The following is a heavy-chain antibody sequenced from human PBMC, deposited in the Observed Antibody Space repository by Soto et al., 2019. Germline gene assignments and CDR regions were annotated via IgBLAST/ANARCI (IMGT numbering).Heavy chain of an antibody. D-gene: IGHD3-3*01. J-gene: IGHJ3*02. CDR3: ARGNGSFDT. V-gene: IGHV3-30-3*01. CDR1: GFTFSYYA. CDR2: ISKDGSSE. Sequence: QLVESGGGVVQPGRSLRLSCEVSGFTFSYYAMHWVRQAPGKGLEWVAVISKDGSSEYYADSVKGRFTIYRDNSKDNVDLKRNSLKAEDTALYYCARGNGSFDTWGQGTMVIVSS.